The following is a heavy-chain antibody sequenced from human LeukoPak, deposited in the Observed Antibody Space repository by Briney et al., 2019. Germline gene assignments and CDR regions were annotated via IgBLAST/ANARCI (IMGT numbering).Heavy chain of an antibody. CDR1: GFTFSSHA. V-gene: IGHV3-23*01. CDR2: VSGSAGST. D-gene: IGHD3-22*01. Sequence: PGGSLRLSCAASGFTFSSHAMSWVRQAPGKGLEWVSGVSGSAGSTYYADSVKGRFTISRDNSKNTLYLQSLYLQMNSLRAEDTAVYYCARAHYSSFDYWGQGTLVTVSS. J-gene: IGHJ4*02. CDR3: ARAHYSSFDY.